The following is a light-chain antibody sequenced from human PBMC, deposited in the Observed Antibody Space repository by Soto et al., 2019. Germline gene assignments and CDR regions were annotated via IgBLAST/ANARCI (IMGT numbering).Light chain of an antibody. CDR3: QQSYSSLWT. CDR2: GTS. CDR1: QSIANF. Sequence: DIQMTQSPSSLSASVGDRFTITCLASQSIANFLNWYQQKPGKAPKLVIYGTSTLQSGVPSRFSGSGSGTDFTLTISRLQREDFATYYCQQSYSSLWTFGQGTKVDIK. J-gene: IGKJ1*01. V-gene: IGKV1-39*01.